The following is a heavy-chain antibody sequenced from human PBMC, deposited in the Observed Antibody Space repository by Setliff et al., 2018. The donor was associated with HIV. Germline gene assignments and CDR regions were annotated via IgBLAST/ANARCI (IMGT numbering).Heavy chain of an antibody. D-gene: IGHD5-12*01. CDR1: GGSISSGSYY. V-gene: IGHV4-61*02. Sequence: SETLSLTCTVPGGSISSGSYYWSWIRQHAGKGLEWIGRIYTSGSTNYNPSLKSRVTISVDTSKNQFSLKLSSVTAADTAVYYCARGSVEMATYYFDYWGQGTLVTVSS. J-gene: IGHJ4*02. CDR3: ARGSVEMATYYFDY. CDR2: IYTSGST.